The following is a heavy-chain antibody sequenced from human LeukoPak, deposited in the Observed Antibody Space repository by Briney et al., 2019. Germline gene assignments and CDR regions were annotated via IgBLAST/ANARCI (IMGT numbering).Heavy chain of an antibody. CDR1: EFTFSSYG. J-gene: IGHJ6*03. CDR2: IWYDGTNK. CDR3: ARDSTRSYYYYMDV. V-gene: IGHV3-33*01. Sequence: GGPLRLSCAASEFTFSSYGMHWVRQAPGKGLEWVAVIWYDGTNKDYADSVKGRFTISRDNSKNTLYLQMNSLRAEDTAVYYCARDSTRSYYYYMDVWGKGTTVTVSS. D-gene: IGHD2-2*01.